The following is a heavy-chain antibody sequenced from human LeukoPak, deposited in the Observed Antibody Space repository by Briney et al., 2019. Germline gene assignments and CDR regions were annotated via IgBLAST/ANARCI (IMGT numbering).Heavy chain of an antibody. Sequence: PGGSLRLSCAASGFTFSDYYMSWIRQAPGKGLEWVSYISSSGSTIYYADSVKGRFTISRDNAKNPLYLQMNSLRAEDTAVYYCATGVVPAAISGYYGMDVWGQGTTVTVSS. V-gene: IGHV3-11*01. J-gene: IGHJ6*02. CDR3: ATGVVPAAISGYYGMDV. CDR2: ISSSGSTI. CDR1: GFTFSDYY. D-gene: IGHD2-2*01.